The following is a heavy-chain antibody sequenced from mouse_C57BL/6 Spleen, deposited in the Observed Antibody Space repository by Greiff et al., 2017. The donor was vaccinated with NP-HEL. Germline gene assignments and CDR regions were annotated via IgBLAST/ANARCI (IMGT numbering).Heavy chain of an antibody. D-gene: IGHD2-2*01. Sequence: VQLQQPGAELVKPGASVKMSCKASGYTFTSYWITWVKQRPGQGLEWIGDIYPGSGSTNYNEKFKSKATLTVDKSSSTAYMQLSSLTSEDSAVYYWARSADYYGNDEEVGYFDVWGTGTTVTVSS. CDR3: ARSADYYGNDEEVGYFDV. CDR1: GYTFTSYW. J-gene: IGHJ1*03. V-gene: IGHV1-55*01. CDR2: IYPGSGST.